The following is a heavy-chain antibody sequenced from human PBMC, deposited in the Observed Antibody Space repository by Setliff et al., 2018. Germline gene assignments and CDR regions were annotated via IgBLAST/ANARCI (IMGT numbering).Heavy chain of an antibody. CDR1: GGSISSSY. D-gene: IGHD3-10*01. CDR3: ARTINFLGSGTWGYMDV. Sequence: SETLSLTCTVSGGSISSSYWSWVRQPPGKGLEWVGYFYHSGSMNYNPSLKGRVTMSVDTSNNQLSLQLTSVSAADTAVYFCARTINFLGSGTWGYMDVWGKGTTVTVSS. CDR2: FYHSGSM. V-gene: IGHV4-59*08. J-gene: IGHJ6*03.